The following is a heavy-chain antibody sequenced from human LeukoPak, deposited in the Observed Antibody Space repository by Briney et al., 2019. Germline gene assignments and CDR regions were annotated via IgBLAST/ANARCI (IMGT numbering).Heavy chain of an antibody. V-gene: IGHV3-48*03. CDR1: GFTFSSYE. CDR3: ARGRTWIQLWLPFDY. J-gene: IGHJ4*02. D-gene: IGHD5-18*01. CDR2: ISSSGSTI. Sequence: GGSLRLSCAASGFTFSSYEMNWVRQAPGKGLEWVSYISSSGSTIYYADSVKGRFTISRDNAKNSLYLQMNSLRAEDMAVYYCARGRTWIQLWLPFDYWGQGTLVTVSS.